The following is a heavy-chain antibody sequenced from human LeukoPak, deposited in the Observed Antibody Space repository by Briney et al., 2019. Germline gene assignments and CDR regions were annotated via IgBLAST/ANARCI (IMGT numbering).Heavy chain of an antibody. CDR3: ARVYEDYVSGFDY. V-gene: IGHV3-30*03. CDR1: GFTFSSYG. CDR2: ISYDGSNK. D-gene: IGHD4-17*01. Sequence: PGRSLRLSCAASGFTFSSYGMHWVRQAPGKGLEWVAVISYDGSNKYYADSVKGRFTISRDNSKNTLYLQMNSLRAEDTAVYYCARVYEDYVSGFDYWGQGTLVTVSS. J-gene: IGHJ4*02.